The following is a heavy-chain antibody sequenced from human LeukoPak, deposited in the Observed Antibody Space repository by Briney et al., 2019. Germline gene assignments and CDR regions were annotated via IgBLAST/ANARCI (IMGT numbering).Heavy chain of an antibody. CDR1: GGSFSGYY. CDR3: ARDPYSSRLYGWFDP. Sequence: SETLSLTCAVHGGSFSGYYWSWIRQPPGKGLEWIGEINHSGSTNYNPSLKSRATISVDTSKNQFSLKLSSVTAADTAVYYCARDPYSSRLYGWFDPWGQGTLVTVSS. D-gene: IGHD6-19*01. CDR2: INHSGST. J-gene: IGHJ5*02. V-gene: IGHV4-34*01.